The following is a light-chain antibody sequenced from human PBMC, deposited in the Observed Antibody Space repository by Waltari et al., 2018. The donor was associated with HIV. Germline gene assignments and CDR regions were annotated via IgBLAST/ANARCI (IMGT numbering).Light chain of an antibody. CDR2: LGS. Sequence: DIVMTQSPLSLPVTPGEPASISCRSSQSLLHSNGYNYLDWYLQKPGQSPQHLIYLGSNRASGVPDRCSGSGSGTDCTLKISRVEAEDVGVYYCMQALQTPWTFGQGTKVEIK. J-gene: IGKJ1*01. V-gene: IGKV2-28*01. CDR1: QSLLHSNGYNY. CDR3: MQALQTPWT.